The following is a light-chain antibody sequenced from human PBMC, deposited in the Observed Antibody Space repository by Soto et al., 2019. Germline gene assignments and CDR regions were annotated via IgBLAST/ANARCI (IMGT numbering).Light chain of an antibody. Sequence: QSGLTQPASGSGSPGQSITISCTGTSSDVGGYKHVSWYQHHPGKAPKRMIYEVSNRPSGVSNRFSGSKSGYTASLTISGLQAEDEADPSCNLPTSSGTRVFGTGTKGTV. V-gene: IGLV2-14*01. CDR2: EVS. J-gene: IGLJ1*01. CDR3: NLPTSSGTRV. CDR1: SSDVGGYKH.